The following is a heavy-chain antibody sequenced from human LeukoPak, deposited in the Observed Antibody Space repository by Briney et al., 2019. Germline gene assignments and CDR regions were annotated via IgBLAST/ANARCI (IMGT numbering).Heavy chain of an antibody. J-gene: IGHJ4*02. D-gene: IGHD2-15*01. V-gene: IGHV1-69*06. CDR3: ARGRIVVVVAATLPLLEPFDY. Sequence: GSSVKVSCKASGGTFSSYAISWVRQAPGQGLEWMGGIIPIFGTANYAQKFQGRVTITADKSTSTAYMELSSLRSEGTAVYYCARGRIVVVVAATLPLLEPFDYWGQGTLVTVSS. CDR2: IIPIFGTA. CDR1: GGTFSSYA.